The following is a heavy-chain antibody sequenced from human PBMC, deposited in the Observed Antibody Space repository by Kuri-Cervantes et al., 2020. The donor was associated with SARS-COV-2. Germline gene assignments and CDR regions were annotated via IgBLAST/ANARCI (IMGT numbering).Heavy chain of an antibody. V-gene: IGHV4-61*01. CDR1: GGSVSSGSYY. Sequence: SETLSLTCTVSGGSVSSGSYYWSWIRQPPGKGLEWIGYIYYSGSTNYNPSLKSRVTISVDTSKNQFSLKLSSVTAADTAVYYCAMSYYDFWSGYYTRSGWFDPWGQGTLVTVSS. J-gene: IGHJ5*02. CDR3: AMSYYDFWSGYYTRSGWFDP. D-gene: IGHD3-3*01. CDR2: IYYSGST.